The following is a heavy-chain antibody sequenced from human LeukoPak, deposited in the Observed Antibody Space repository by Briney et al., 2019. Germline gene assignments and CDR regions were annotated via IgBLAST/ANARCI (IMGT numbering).Heavy chain of an antibody. D-gene: IGHD3-22*01. CDR2: IYSSGTT. CDR3: ARRSGYCHDACDI. J-gene: IGHJ3*02. Sequence: SETLSLTCIISGDSISSDVYYWSWIRQQPGKGLEWIGYIYSSGTTYYNPSLKSRVTISVDTSKNQFSLKVRSVTAADTAVYYCARRSGYCHDACDIWGQGTLVTVSS. CDR1: GDSISSDVYY. V-gene: IGHV4-31*03.